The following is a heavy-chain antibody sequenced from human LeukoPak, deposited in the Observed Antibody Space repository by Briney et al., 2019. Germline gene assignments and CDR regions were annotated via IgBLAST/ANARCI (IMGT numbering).Heavy chain of an antibody. CDR1: GYTFTGHY. CDR3: AREGWDQRDTAAFDY. J-gene: IGHJ4*02. CDR2: INPNSGDT. D-gene: IGHD6-19*01. V-gene: IGHV1-2*02. Sequence: ASVKVSCKASGYTFTGHYMHWARQAPGQELEWMGWINPNSGDTNSAQKFQGRVTMSRDTSITTLYMELSRLRPDDTAVYYCAREGWDQRDTAAFDYWGQGTLVTVSS.